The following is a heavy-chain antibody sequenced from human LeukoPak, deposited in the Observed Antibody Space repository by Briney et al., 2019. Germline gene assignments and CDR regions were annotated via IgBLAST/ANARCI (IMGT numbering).Heavy chain of an antibody. Sequence: ASVKVSCKASGYRFTDYYIHWVRQAPGQGLEWMGWINPNSGGTKYAQKFQGRVTMTRDTSITTAYMEVSRLRFDDTAVYYCAREPRPRGGWFVSDWGQGTLVTVSS. D-gene: IGHD6-19*01. CDR1: GYRFTDYY. CDR3: AREPRPRGGWFVSD. CDR2: INPNSGGT. V-gene: IGHV1-2*02. J-gene: IGHJ4*02.